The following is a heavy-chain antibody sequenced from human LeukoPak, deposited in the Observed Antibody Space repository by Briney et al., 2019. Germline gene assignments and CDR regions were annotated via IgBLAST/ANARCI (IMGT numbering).Heavy chain of an antibody. CDR3: AGRHVGYSSSWWDY. Sequence: GGSLRLSCAVSGFTFSSYSMSWVRQAAGKGLEWVANIREDGSEKYYVDSVKGRFTISRDNAKNSLYLQMNSLRAEDTAVYYCAGRHVGYSSSWWDYWGQGTLVTVSS. CDR2: IREDGSEK. CDR1: GFTFSSYS. V-gene: IGHV3-7*01. J-gene: IGHJ4*02. D-gene: IGHD6-13*01.